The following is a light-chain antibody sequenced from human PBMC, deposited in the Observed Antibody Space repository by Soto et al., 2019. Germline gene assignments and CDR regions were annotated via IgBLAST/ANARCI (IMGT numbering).Light chain of an antibody. CDR1: RSDVGTYKY. CDR2: DVN. J-gene: IGLJ1*01. V-gene: IGLV2-14*01. Sequence: QSVLTQPASVSGSPGQSITISCTGTRSDVGTYKYVSWYQQLPGKAPKLMIYDVNNRPSGISDRFSGSKSGNTASLTISGLQAEDEADYYCSSYTSTSTYVFGTGTKLTVL. CDR3: SSYTSTSTYV.